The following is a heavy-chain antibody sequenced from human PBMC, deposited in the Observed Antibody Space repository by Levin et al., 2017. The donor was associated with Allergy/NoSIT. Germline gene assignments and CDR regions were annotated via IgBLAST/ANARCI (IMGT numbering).Heavy chain of an antibody. CDR1: GFTFGDYA. J-gene: IGHJ4*02. CDR2: IRSKAYGGTT. Sequence: GESLRISCTASGFTFGDYAMSWFRQAPGKGLEWVGFIRSKAYGGTTEYAASVKGRFTISRDDSKSIAYLQMNSLKTEDTAVYYCTQYCSGGSCYGGMMWYWGQGTLVTVSS. V-gene: IGHV3-49*03. CDR3: TQYCSGGSCYGGMMWY. D-gene: IGHD2-15*01.